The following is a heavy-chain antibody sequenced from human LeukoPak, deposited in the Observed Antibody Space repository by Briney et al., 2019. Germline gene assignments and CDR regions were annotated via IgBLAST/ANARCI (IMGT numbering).Heavy chain of an antibody. CDR3: ARGYVYCSGGSCSHDAFDI. J-gene: IGHJ3*02. D-gene: IGHD2-15*01. CDR2: INPNSGGT. Sequence: ASVKVSCKASGYTFTGYYMHWVRQAPGQGLEWMGWINPNSGGTNYAQKFQGRVTMTRDTSISTAYMELTRLRSDDTAVYYCARGYVYCSGGSCSHDAFDIWGQGTMVTVSS. CDR1: GYTFTGYY. V-gene: IGHV1-2*02.